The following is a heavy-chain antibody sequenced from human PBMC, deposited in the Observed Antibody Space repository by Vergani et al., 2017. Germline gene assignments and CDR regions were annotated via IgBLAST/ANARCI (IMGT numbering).Heavy chain of an antibody. V-gene: IGHV3-23*01. Sequence: DVQLLESGGGLVQPGGSLRLSCTASGLASNVMAWVRQAPGKRPEWVSSIGAIGGTTYYADSVKGRFSISRDSSKNKSFLQMNSLRADDTAVYYCATPADSGWSPFAFWGQGTLVTVSS. CDR3: ATPADSGWSPFAF. D-gene: IGHD6-19*01. CDR1: GLASNV. CDR2: IGAIGGTT. J-gene: IGHJ4*02.